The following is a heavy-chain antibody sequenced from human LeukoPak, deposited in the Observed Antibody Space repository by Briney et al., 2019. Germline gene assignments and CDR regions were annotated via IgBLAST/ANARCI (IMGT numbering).Heavy chain of an antibody. CDR1: GFTFSSYW. CDR2: INSDGSSI. D-gene: IGHD5-12*01. CDR3: AREGRVSGYDFDC. J-gene: IGHJ4*02. Sequence: GGSLRLSCAASGFTFSSYWMHWVRQAPGKGLVWVLRINSDGSSITYADSVKGRFTISRDNAKNTLYLQMNSLRVEDTAMYYCAREGRVSGYDFDCWGQGTLVTVSS. V-gene: IGHV3-74*03.